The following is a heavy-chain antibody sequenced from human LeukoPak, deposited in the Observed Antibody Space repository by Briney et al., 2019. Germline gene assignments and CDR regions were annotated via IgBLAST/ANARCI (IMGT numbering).Heavy chain of an antibody. Sequence: SETLSLTCTVFGGSISSYYWSWIRQPPGKGLEWLGYLYYGGNTNYNPSLKSRVTISRDTSKNQISLKVSSVTAADAAVYFCARDYSGSGSRWDYWGQGTLVTVSS. CDR3: ARDYSGSGSRWDY. CDR1: GGSISSYY. CDR2: LYYGGNT. D-gene: IGHD3-10*01. J-gene: IGHJ4*02. V-gene: IGHV4-59*01.